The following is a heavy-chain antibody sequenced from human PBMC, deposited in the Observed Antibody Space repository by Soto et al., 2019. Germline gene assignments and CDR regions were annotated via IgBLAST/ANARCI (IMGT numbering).Heavy chain of an antibody. V-gene: IGHV1-69*01. CDR2: IIPIFDIT. D-gene: IGHD3-22*01. CDR1: GGTFRSYS. Sequence: QVQLVQSGAEVKKPGSSVKVSCKASGGTFRSYSISWVRQAPGQGLQWMGGIIPIFDITNYAQKFQGRVTIPADDSTSTGYMELSRLGSDDTAVYYCARPDEGGYSSNHHYYYALDVWGQGTTVTV. J-gene: IGHJ6*02. CDR3: ARPDEGGYSSNHHYYYALDV.